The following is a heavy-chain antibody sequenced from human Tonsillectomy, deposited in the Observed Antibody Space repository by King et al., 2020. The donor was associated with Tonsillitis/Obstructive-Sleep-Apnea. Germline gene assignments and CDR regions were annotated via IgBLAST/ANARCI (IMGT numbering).Heavy chain of an antibody. J-gene: IGHJ6*03. CDR3: ARVSYYMDV. Sequence: VQLQQWGAGLLKPSETLSLTCAVYGGSFIGYYWSWIRQPPGKGLEWIGEINHSGSTNYNPSLKSRVTISVDTSKNQFSLKLSSVTAADTAVYFSARVSYYMDVWGKGTTVTVSS. CDR1: GGSFIGYY. V-gene: IGHV4-34*01. CDR2: INHSGST.